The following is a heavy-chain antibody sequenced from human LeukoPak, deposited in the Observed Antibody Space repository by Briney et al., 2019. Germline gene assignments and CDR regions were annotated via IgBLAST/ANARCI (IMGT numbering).Heavy chain of an antibody. Sequence: SETLSLTCSVSDYSISSGYYWGWIRQPPGKGLEWIGNIYHTEITFYNPSLKSRVTISVDTSKNQFSLRLSSLTAADTAVYYCARRGYYDSSGYYLNWFDPWGQGTLVTVSS. V-gene: IGHV4-38-2*01. CDR3: ARRGYYDSSGYYLNWFDP. J-gene: IGHJ5*02. D-gene: IGHD3-22*01. CDR2: IYHTEIT. CDR1: DYSISSGYY.